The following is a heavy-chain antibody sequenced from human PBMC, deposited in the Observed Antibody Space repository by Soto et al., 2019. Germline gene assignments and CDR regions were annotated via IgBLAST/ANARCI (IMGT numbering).Heavy chain of an antibody. CDR2: IWYDGSNK. CDR1: AFTFSSDG. D-gene: IGHD1-26*01. J-gene: IGHJ4*02. V-gene: IGHV3-33*01. Sequence: PGGSLRLSCAASAFTFSSDGMHWVRQAPGKGLEWVAVIWYDGSNKYYADSVKGRFTISRDNSKNTLYLQMNSLRAEDTAVYYCARDGIVGATGFDYWGQGTLVTVSS. CDR3: ARDGIVGATGFDY.